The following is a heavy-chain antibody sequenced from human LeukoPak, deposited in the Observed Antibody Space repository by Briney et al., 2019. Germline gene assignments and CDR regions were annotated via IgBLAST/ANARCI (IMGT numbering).Heavy chain of an antibody. CDR2: ISGSSSYT. D-gene: IGHD5-24*01. Sequence: PGGSLRLSCAASGFSFSDYYMIWIRQAPGKGLEWVSYISGSSSYTNYAYSVKGRFTISRDNAKNSLYLQMNSLRAEDTAVYYCARGRDGYNKYYFDYWGQGTLVTVSS. V-gene: IGHV3-11*06. J-gene: IGHJ4*02. CDR1: GFSFSDYY. CDR3: ARGRDGYNKYYFDY.